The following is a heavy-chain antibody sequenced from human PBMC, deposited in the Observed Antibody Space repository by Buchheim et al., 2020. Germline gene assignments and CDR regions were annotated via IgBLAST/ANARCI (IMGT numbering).Heavy chain of an antibody. D-gene: IGHD6-6*01. J-gene: IGHJ4*02. CDR3: ARSERIAALDY. CDR2: INPSDT. V-gene: IGHV1-46*01. CDR1: GYTFTSCS. Sequence: QVQLVQSGAEVKKPGASVKVSCKASGYTFTSCSMHWVRQAPGQGLEWMAIINPSDTTYAQKFQGRVTMTRDTSTRTVYMHLSSLTSEDTAVYYCARSERIAALDYWGQGTL.